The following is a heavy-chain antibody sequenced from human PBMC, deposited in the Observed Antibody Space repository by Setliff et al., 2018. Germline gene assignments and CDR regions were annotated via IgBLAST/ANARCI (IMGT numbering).Heavy chain of an antibody. CDR2: MSHTSMI. Sequence: GGSLRLSCAASGFNFNSYSMNWVRQAPGKGLEWVSYMSHTSMIYYADSVRGRFIISRDDSKVIAYLQMNSLRTEDTAVYYCTRDLWIGDSGARRDYWGLGTLVTVSS. CDR3: TRDLWIGDSGARRDY. CDR1: GFNFNSYS. V-gene: IGHV3-48*01. D-gene: IGHD3-10*01. J-gene: IGHJ4*02.